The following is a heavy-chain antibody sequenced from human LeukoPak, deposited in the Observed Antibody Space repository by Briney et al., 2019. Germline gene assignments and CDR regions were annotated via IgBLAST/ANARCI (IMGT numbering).Heavy chain of an antibody. Sequence: PSETLSLTCIVSGGSISRSNSYWCWIRQPPGKGLEWVGGVAHSGRTYYSPSLKSRVSISIDSSKNQFSLKVRFVTAADTALYYCGRRGTYSPAGLDVWGQGTTVIVSS. CDR2: VAHSGRT. CDR3: GRRGTYSPAGLDV. J-gene: IGHJ6*02. CDR1: GGSISRSNSY. D-gene: IGHD2-21*01. V-gene: IGHV4-39*01.